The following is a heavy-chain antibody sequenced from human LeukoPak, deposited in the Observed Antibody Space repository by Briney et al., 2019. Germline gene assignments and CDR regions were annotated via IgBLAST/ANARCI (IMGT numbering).Heavy chain of an antibody. CDR3: ARDPTTIAVAGTNWFDP. CDR2: IIPILGIA. V-gene: IGHV1-69*04. Sequence: SVKVSCKASGGTFSSYTISWVRQAPGQGLEWMGRIIPILGIANYAQRFQGRVTITADKSTSTAYMELSSLRSEDTAVYYCARDPTTIAVAGTNWFDPWGQGTLVTVSS. J-gene: IGHJ5*02. CDR1: GGTFSSYT. D-gene: IGHD6-19*01.